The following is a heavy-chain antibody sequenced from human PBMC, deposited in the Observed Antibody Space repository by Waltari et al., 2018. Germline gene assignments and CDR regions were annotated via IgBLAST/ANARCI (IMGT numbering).Heavy chain of an antibody. Sequence: QVRLEQWGAGQLKSSEILSLTCAVYRGSFCGYRWHWIRQCTGKGLEWIGEIDQNGRTKYHPSLESRTIISLDPYKNQFSLTRSAVTTADTSLYYCARGLESYNWFDPWGQGTLVTVSS. CDR3: ARGLESYNWFDP. CDR1: RGSFCGYR. J-gene: IGHJ5*02. D-gene: IGHD1-1*01. CDR2: IDQNGRT. V-gene: IGHV4-34*01.